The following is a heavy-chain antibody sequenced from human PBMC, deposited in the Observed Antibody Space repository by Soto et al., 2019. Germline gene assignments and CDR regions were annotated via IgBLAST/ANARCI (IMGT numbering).Heavy chain of an antibody. CDR3: AKFRGETFYKWNFHY. V-gene: IGHV3-23*01. Sequence: EVQLLESGGGLVQPGGSLRLSCAASGFTFSSYAMTWVRQAPGKGLEWVSVITGGVGVTYDADSVKGRFTISRDNSKNTLYLQMNSLRAEDTDVYNCAKFRGETFYKWNFHYWGPGTRVTVSS. CDR2: ITGGVGVT. J-gene: IGHJ4*02. CDR1: GFTFSSYA. D-gene: IGHD1-1*01.